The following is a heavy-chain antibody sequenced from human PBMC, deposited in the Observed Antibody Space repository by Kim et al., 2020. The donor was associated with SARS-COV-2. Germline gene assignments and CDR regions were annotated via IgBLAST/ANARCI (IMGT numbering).Heavy chain of an antibody. CDR2: IYYSGST. D-gene: IGHD3-22*01. J-gene: IGHJ4*02. CDR1: GGSISSSSYY. V-gene: IGHV4-39*01. CDR3: ASTGYYYEEPMYY. Sequence: SETLSLTCTVSGGSISSSSYYWGWIRQPPGNGLEWIGSIYYSGSTYYNPSLKSRVTISVDTSKNQFSLKLSSVTAADTAVYYCASTGYYYEEPMYYWGQGTLVTVSS.